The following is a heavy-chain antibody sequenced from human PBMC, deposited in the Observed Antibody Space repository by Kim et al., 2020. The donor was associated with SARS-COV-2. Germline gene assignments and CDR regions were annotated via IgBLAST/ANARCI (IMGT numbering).Heavy chain of an antibody. CDR3: ARDTLTVRDFDY. J-gene: IGHJ4*02. D-gene: IGHD4-4*01. Sequence: NYAQKLQGRVTMTTDTSTSTAYMELRSLRSDDTAVYYCARDTLTVRDFDYWGQGTLVTVSS. V-gene: IGHV1-18*01.